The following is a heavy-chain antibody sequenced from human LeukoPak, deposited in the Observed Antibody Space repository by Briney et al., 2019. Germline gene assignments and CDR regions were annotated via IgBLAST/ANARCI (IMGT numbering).Heavy chain of an antibody. D-gene: IGHD3-22*01. CDR2: ISGSGGST. J-gene: IGHJ4*02. CDR1: GFTFYNYA. CDR3: ARAMMVVTNLWGVFDY. Sequence: GGSLRLSCAASGFTFYNYAMSWVRQAPGMGLEWVSGISGSGGSTYYADSVKGRFTIYRDTSKNTLYLQMNSLRAEDTAVYYCARAMMVVTNLWGVFDYWGQGNLVTVSS. V-gene: IGHV3-23*01.